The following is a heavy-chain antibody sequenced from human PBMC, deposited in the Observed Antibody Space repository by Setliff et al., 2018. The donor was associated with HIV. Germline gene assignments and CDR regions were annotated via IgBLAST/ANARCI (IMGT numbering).Heavy chain of an antibody. CDR1: GYTFSSYD. J-gene: IGHJ6*03. V-gene: IGHV1-8*02. D-gene: IGHD3-22*01. CDR2: MNPNSGNT. CDR3: ARARRDSYDRGRRNHYYIDV. Sequence: VASVKVSCKASGYTFSSYDINWVRQATGQGLEWMGWMNPNSGNTGYAQKFQGRVTMTRDTSISTAYMELNNRKFEDTAVYYCARARRDSYDRGRRNHYYIDVWGKGTTVTVSS.